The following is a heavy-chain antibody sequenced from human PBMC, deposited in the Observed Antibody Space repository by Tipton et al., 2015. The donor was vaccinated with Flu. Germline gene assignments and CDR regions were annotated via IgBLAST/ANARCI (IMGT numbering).Heavy chain of an antibody. V-gene: IGHV4-59*07. CDR2: IYYSGST. Sequence: TLSLTCAVYGGSFSGYYWSWIRQPPGKGLEWIGYIYYSGSTNYNPSLKSRVTISVDTSKNQFSLKLSSVTAADTAVYYCARSVGAHSFDYWGQGTLVTVSS. J-gene: IGHJ4*02. CDR1: GGSFSGYY. D-gene: IGHD1-26*01. CDR3: ARSVGAHSFDY.